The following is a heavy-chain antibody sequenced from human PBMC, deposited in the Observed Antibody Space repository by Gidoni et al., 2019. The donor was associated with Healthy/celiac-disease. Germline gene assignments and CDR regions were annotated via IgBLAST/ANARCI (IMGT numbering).Heavy chain of an antibody. Sequence: QVPLVECGGGVVQRGRSLRLPCADAGFTFSSCCMHWVRQAPGKALGWVAVIAYDGRKEDYGEAVEGRFTISRDNSKNTRYRQMNSLRAEDTAVDYGAKDRSTIFGGADYGRNVWGQGTTVTVSS. CDR1: GFTFSSCC. J-gene: IGHJ6*02. CDR3: AKDRSTIFGGADYGRNV. CDR2: IAYDGRKE. D-gene: IGHD3-3*01. V-gene: IGHV3-30*18.